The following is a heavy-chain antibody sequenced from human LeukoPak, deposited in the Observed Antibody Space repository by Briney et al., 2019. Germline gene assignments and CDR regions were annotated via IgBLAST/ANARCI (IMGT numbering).Heavy chain of an antibody. CDR2: ISSSSSYI. CDR1: GFTFSSYS. V-gene: IGHV3-21*01. D-gene: IGHD2-21*01. CDR3: ARKVIDPHYDVFDI. Sequence: GGSLRLSCAASGFTFSSYSMNWVRQAPGKGLEWVSSISSSSSYIYYADSVKGRFTISRDNAKNSLYLQMNSLRAEDTAVYYCARKVIDPHYDVFDIWGQGTMVTVSS. J-gene: IGHJ3*02.